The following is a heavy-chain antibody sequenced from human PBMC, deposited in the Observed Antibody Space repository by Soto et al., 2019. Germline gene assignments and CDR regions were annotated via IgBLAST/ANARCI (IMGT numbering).Heavy chain of an antibody. J-gene: IGHJ4*02. V-gene: IGHV4-59*08. CDR1: GGSISGDY. D-gene: IGHD2-15*01. CDR2: IYYSVST. Sequence: SETLSLTCTVSGGSISGDYCSWIRQPPGKGLEWIGYIYYSVSTNYNPSLKSRVTISVDTSKNQFSLKLSSVTAADTAVYYCARRWGSAADYWGQGTLVTVSS. CDR3: ARRWGSAADY.